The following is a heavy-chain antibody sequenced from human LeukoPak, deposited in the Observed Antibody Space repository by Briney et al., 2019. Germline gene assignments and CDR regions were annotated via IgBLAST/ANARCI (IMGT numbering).Heavy chain of an antibody. Sequence: PGRSLRLSCAASGFTFSSYGMHWVRQAPGKGLEWVAVISYDGSNKYYADSVKGRFTISRDNSKNTLYLQMNSLRAEDTAVYYCAKGSSGTAMDPIDYWGQGTLVTVSS. D-gene: IGHD5-18*01. V-gene: IGHV3-30*18. CDR1: GFTFSSYG. CDR3: AKGSSGTAMDPIDY. J-gene: IGHJ4*02. CDR2: ISYDGSNK.